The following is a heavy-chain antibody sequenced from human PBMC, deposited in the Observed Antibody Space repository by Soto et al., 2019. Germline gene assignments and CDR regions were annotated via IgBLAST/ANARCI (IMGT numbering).Heavy chain of an antibody. Sequence: SETLSLTCTVSGGSIRSGGYYWCWVRQNPRKGLEWVGNIYYSWNTYYNPSLKSRLTISVDTSKNQFSLNLSSVTAADTAVYYCARDRLMATAGTARHYFGLDVWGQGTTVTVSS. CDR3: ARDRLMATAGTARHYFGLDV. CDR1: GGSIRSGGYY. CDR2: IYYSWNT. D-gene: IGHD5-18*01. V-gene: IGHV4-31*03. J-gene: IGHJ6*02.